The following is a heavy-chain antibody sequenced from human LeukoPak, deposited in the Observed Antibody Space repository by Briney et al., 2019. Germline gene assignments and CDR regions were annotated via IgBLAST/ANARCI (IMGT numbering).Heavy chain of an antibody. J-gene: IGHJ5*02. CDR3: AREVRGRRQLPRGWFDP. V-gene: IGHV1-69*05. D-gene: IGHD3-10*01. CDR1: GGTFSSYA. Sequence: SVTVSCKASGGTFSSYAISWVRQAPGQGLEWMGGIIPIFGTANYAQKFQGRVTITTDESTSTAYMELSCLRSEDTAVYYCAREVRGRRQLPRGWFDPWGQGTLVTVSS. CDR2: IIPIFGTA.